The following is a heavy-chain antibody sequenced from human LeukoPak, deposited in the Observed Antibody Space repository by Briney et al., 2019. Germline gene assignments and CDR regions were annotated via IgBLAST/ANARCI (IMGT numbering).Heavy chain of an antibody. J-gene: IGHJ6*03. D-gene: IGHD3-10*01. CDR2: IIPMFGSA. V-gene: IGHV1-69*05. Sequence: SVKVSCKASGDIFNSSSVSWVRQAPGQGLEWMGGIIPMFGSANYAQKFQGRVTITTDQSTTIVYMELSSLSSEDTAVYYCARVGRSRESLPNSYYYMDVWGKGTTVTVSS. CDR3: ARVGRSRESLPNSYYYMDV. CDR1: GDIFNSSS.